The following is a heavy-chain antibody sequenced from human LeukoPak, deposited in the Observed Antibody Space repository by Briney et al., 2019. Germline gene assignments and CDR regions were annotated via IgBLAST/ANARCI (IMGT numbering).Heavy chain of an antibody. D-gene: IGHD6-19*01. CDR3: ARTSGWSHYMDV. CDR2: MNPNSGNT. V-gene: IGHV1-8*01. Sequence: GSVKVSCKASGYTFTSYDINWARQATGQGLEWMGWMNPNSGNTGYAQKFQGRVTMTRNTYISTAHMELSSLRSEDTAVYYCARTSGWSHYMDVWGKGTTVTVSS. J-gene: IGHJ6*03. CDR1: GYTFTSYD.